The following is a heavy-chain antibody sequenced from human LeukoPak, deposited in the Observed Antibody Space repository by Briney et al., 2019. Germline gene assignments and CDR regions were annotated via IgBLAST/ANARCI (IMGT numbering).Heavy chain of an antibody. Sequence: TPSETLSLTCTVSGGSISTYYWSWIRQPPGKGLEWIGYIYYSGSTNYNPSLKSRVTISVDTSKNQFSLKLSSVTAADTAVYYCARAHSYGSGSYAFDIWGQGTMVTVSS. CDR2: IYYSGST. D-gene: IGHD3-10*01. CDR3: ARAHSYGSGSYAFDI. J-gene: IGHJ3*02. V-gene: IGHV4-59*01. CDR1: GGSISTYY.